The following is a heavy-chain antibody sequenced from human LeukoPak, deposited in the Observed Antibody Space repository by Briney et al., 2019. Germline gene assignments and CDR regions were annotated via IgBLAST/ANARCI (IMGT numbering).Heavy chain of an antibody. CDR2: IYYSGNS. CDR1: GGSISSSY. D-gene: IGHD3-22*01. V-gene: IGHV4-59*08. J-gene: IGHJ4*02. Sequence: SETLSLTCTVSGGSISSSYWNWIRQPPGKGLELIGSIYYSGNSNYNPSLKSRVTISVDTSKNQFSLKLSSVTAADTAVYYCARGRGVPYYYDSSGYYPADYWGQGTLVTVSS. CDR3: ARGRGVPYYYDSSGYYPADY.